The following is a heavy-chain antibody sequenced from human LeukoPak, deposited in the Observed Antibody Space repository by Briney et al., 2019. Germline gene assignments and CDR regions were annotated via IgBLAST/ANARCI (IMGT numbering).Heavy chain of an antibody. Sequence: SETLSLTCTVSGGSISSGDYYWSWIRQPPGKGLEWIGYIYYSGSTYYNPSLKSRVTISVDTSKNQFSLKLSSVTAADTAVYYCASEYLVRGYGDYYYYYGMDVWGQGTTVTVSS. D-gene: IGHD4-17*01. CDR3: ASEYLVRGYGDYYYYYGMDV. CDR1: GGSISSGDYY. CDR2: IYYSGST. J-gene: IGHJ6*02. V-gene: IGHV4-30-4*01.